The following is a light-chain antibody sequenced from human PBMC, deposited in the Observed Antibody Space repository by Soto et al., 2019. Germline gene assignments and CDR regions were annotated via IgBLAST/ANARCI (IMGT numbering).Light chain of an antibody. CDR1: QSVSSSY. CDR3: QQYGSSPGT. CDR2: GAS. Sequence: EIVLTQSPGTLSLSPGERATLSCRASQSVSSSYLAWYQQKPGQTPRLLIYGASSRATGIPDRFSGSGSGTDFTLTITRLEPESFAVYYCQQYGSSPGTVGQGTKVEIK. J-gene: IGKJ1*01. V-gene: IGKV3-20*01.